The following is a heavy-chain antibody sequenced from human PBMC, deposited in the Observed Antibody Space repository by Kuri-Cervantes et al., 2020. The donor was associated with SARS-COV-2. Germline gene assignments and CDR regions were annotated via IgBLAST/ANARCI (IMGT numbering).Heavy chain of an antibody. Sequence: SGPTLVKPTHTLTLTCTFSGFSLTTSGMCVAWIRQPPGKPLEWLEHIFSNDEKSYSTSLKSRLTISKDTYKSQEVLTMTNMDPVDNAKYSCARIEKVQLWTDYWGKGTLVTVSS. CDR2: IFSNDEK. V-gene: IGHV2-26*01. J-gene: IGHJ4*02. D-gene: IGHD5-18*01. CDR3: ARIEKVQLWTDY. CDR1: GFSLTTSGMC.